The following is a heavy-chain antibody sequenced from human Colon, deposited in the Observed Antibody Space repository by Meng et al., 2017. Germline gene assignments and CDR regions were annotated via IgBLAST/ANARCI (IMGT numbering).Heavy chain of an antibody. CDR1: GGSFSGYY. V-gene: IGHV4-34*01. D-gene: IGHD3-10*01. J-gene: IGHJ4*02. Sequence: SETLSLTCAVYGGSFSGYYWSWIRQPPGKGLEWSGEINHSGSTNYNPSLKSRVTISVDTSKNQFSLKLSSVTAADTAVYYCARVGDDYGSGSHIDYWGQGTLVTVSS. CDR2: INHSGST. CDR3: ARVGDDYGSGSHIDY.